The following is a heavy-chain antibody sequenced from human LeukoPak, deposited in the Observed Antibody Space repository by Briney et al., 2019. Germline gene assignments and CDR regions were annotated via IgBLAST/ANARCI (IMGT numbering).Heavy chain of an antibody. Sequence: PSETLSLTCTVAGDSISSSSYCWVWLRQPPGKVLEWIGCMFYSGNTYYNPSLRSRVIISVDTSRNQFSLSLNSVTAADTALYYCARLNCGHDWLYPWGEGTLVTVSS. CDR2: MFYSGNT. D-gene: IGHD1-20*01. CDR1: GDSISSSSYC. J-gene: IGHJ5*02. CDR3: ARLNCGHDWLYP. V-gene: IGHV4-39*01.